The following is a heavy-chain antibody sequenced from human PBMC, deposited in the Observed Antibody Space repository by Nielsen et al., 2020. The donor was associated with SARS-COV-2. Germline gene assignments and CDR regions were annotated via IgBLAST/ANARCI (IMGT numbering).Heavy chain of an antibody. J-gene: IGHJ4*02. CDR2: ISSSSSYI. D-gene: IGHD4-17*01. CDR3: ARDPAYLALYGDYPGGDY. Sequence: GESLKISCAASGFTFSSYSMNWVRQAPGKGLEWVSSISSSSSYIYYADSVKGRFTISRDNAKNSLYLQMNSLRAEDTAVYYCARDPAYLALYGDYPGGDYWGQGTLVTVSS. V-gene: IGHV3-21*01. CDR1: GFTFSSYS.